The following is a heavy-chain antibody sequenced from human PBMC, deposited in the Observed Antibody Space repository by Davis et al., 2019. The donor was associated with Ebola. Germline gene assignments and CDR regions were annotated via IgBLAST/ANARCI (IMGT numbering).Heavy chain of an antibody. CDR3: ARDRSYWFDP. J-gene: IGHJ5*02. CDR2: IIPIFGIA. Sequence: SVKVSCKASGGTFSSYTINWVRQAPGQGLEWMGRIIPIFGIADYAQKFQGRVTITADKSTTTAYMELSSLRSEDTAVYYCARDRSYWFDPWGQGTLVTVSS. V-gene: IGHV1-69*04. CDR1: GGTFSSYT.